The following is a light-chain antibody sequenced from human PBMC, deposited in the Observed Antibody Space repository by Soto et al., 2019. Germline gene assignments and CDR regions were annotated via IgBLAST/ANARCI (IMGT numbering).Light chain of an antibody. CDR2: TSS. V-gene: IGKV1-27*01. CDR1: QGISNY. Sequence: DIQMTQSPSSLSASVGDRVTITCRASQGISNYLSWYQQKPGKVPKLLIYTSSTLQSVVPSRFSGSGSGTDFTLTISSLQPEDVATYYCQKQNGAALTFGGGTKVESK. J-gene: IGKJ4*01. CDR3: QKQNGAALT.